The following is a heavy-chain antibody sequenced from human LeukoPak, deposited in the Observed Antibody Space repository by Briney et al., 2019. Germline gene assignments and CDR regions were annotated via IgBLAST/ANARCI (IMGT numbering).Heavy chain of an antibody. CDR3: TSSSSG. Sequence: GGSLRLSCAASGFIFTNAWMNWVRQAQGKGLEWVGRIKSKTDGGTTDYAAPVKGRFTVSRDDSKKMLYLQMNSLKAEDTGVYYCTSSSSGWGQGALVTVSS. V-gene: IGHV3-15*01. CDR1: GFIFTNAW. CDR2: IKSKTDGGTT. J-gene: IGHJ4*02. D-gene: IGHD6-19*01.